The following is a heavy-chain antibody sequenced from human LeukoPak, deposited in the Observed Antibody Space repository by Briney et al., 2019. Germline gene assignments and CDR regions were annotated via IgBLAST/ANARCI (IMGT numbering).Heavy chain of an antibody. Sequence: GGSLRLSCAASGFTFRNASMSWVRQAPGKGLEWVGRIKSKTDGGTTDYAAPVKGRFTISRDDSKNTLYLQMNSLTTEDTAVYYCAKLYYYGSGSYYNGNYFDYWGQGTLVTVSS. CDR2: IKSKTDGGTT. V-gene: IGHV3-15*01. D-gene: IGHD3-10*01. CDR1: GFTFRNAS. J-gene: IGHJ4*02. CDR3: AKLYYYGSGSYYNGNYFDY.